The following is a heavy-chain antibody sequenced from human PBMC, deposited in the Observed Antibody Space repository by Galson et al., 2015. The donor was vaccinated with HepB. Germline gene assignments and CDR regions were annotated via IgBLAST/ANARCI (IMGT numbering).Heavy chain of an antibody. J-gene: IGHJ4*02. CDR2: VYYSGST. CDR3: ARMGADIAAAGTSHFDY. D-gene: IGHD6-13*01. Sequence: SETLSLTCTVSGGSISSSSYYWGWIRQPPGKGLEWIGSVYYSGSTYYNPSLKSRVTISVDTSKNQFSLKLTSVTAADTAVYHCARMGADIAAAGTSHFDYWGQGTLVTVSS. V-gene: IGHV4-39*07. CDR1: GGSISSSSYY.